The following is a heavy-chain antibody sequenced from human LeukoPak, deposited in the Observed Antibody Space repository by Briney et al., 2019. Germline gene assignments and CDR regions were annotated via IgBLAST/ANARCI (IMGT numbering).Heavy chain of an antibody. D-gene: IGHD3-22*01. J-gene: IGHJ4*02. CDR2: IIPILGIA. V-gene: IGHV1-69*02. CDR1: GGTFSSYT. CDR3: ASQYYDSSGYYSL. Sequence: SVKVSXKASGGTFSSYTISWVRQAPGQGLEWMGRIIPILGIANYAQKFQGRVTITADKSTSTAYMELSSLRSEDTAVYYCASQYYDSSGYYSLWGQGTLVTVSS.